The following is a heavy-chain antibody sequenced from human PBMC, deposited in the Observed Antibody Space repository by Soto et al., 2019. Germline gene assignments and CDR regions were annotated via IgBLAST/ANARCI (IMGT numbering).Heavy chain of an antibody. Sequence: QVHLVQSGAEVKKPGASVKVSCKGSGYDFTTYGITWVRQAPGQGLEWMAWISAHNGNTDYAQKLQGRVTVTRETSTSTAYMELRSLRSADTAVDSCARGRYGDYWGQGALVTVSS. CDR1: GYDFTTYG. J-gene: IGHJ4*02. V-gene: IGHV1-18*01. CDR3: ARGRYGDY. CDR2: ISAHNGNT. D-gene: IGHD1-1*01.